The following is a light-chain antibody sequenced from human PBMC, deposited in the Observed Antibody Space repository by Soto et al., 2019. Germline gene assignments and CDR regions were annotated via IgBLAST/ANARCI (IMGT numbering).Light chain of an antibody. CDR3: SSFTGTHSIL. V-gene: IGLV2-14*03. Sequence: QSVLTQPASVSASPGQSITISCTGTNSDIGDYQYVSWYQQHPGKAPKLIIYDVNSRPSDISHRFSGFKSGNTASLTISGLHAEDEADYYCSSFTGTHSILFGGGTPVTVL. CDR1: NSDIGDYQY. J-gene: IGLJ2*01. CDR2: DVN.